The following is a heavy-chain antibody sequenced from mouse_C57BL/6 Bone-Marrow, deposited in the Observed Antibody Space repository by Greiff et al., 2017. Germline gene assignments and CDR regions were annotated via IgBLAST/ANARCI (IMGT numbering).Heavy chain of an antibody. Sequence: QVQLKESGPGILQSSQTLSLTCSFSGFSLSTSGMGVSWIRQPSGKGLEWLAHIYWDDDKRYNPSLKSRLTISKDTSRNQVFLKLTSVDTADTATYYCARRNYYGSSYDWYFDVWGTGTTVTVSS. V-gene: IGHV8-12*01. J-gene: IGHJ1*03. CDR2: IYWDDDK. D-gene: IGHD1-1*01. CDR1: GFSLSTSGMG. CDR3: ARRNYYGSSYDWYFDV.